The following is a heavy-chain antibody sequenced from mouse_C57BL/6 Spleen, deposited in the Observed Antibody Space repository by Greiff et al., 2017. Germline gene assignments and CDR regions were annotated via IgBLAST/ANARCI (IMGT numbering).Heavy chain of an antibody. V-gene: IGHV1-82*01. Sequence: VQLQQSGPELVKPGASVKISCKASGYAFSSSWMNWVKQRPGKGLEWIGRIYPGDGDTNYNGKFKGKATLTADKSSSTAYMQLSSLTSEDSAVYFCARSGDVYSLFAYWGQGTLVTVSA. CDR1: GYAFSSSW. CDR2: IYPGDGDT. D-gene: IGHD2-1*01. J-gene: IGHJ3*01. CDR3: ARSGDVYSLFAY.